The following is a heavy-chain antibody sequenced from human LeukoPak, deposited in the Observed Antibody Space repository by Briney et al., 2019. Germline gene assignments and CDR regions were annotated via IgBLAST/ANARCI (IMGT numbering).Heavy chain of an antibody. V-gene: IGHV4-34*01. D-gene: IGHD2-15*01. CDR3: ARLPGYSDY. Sequence: SETLSLTCAVYGGSFSGYYWSWIRQPPGKGLEWIGEINHSGSTNYNPSLKSRVTISVDTSKNQFSLKLSSVTAADTAVYYCARLPGYSDYWGQGTLVTVSS. CDR1: GGSFSGYY. J-gene: IGHJ4*02. CDR2: INHSGST.